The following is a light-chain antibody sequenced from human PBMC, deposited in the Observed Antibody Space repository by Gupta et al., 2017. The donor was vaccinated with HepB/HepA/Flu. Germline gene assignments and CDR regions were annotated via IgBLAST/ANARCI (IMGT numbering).Light chain of an antibody. CDR2: DDS. J-gene: IGLJ2*01. Sequence: SSVLTQPPSVSVAPGKTATITCGGNNIGSKSVHWYQQKSGQAPVLVVYDDSVRPSGIPDRFSGSNSGNAATLTINRVEAGDEADYYCQVWASSSDHVVFGGGTKVTVL. CDR3: QVWASSSDHVV. CDR1: NIGSKS. V-gene: IGLV3-21*03.